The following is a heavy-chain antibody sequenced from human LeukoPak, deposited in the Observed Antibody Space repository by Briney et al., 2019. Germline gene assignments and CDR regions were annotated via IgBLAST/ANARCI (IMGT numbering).Heavy chain of an antibody. Sequence: ASVKVSCKASGYTFTSYAMNWVRQAPGQGLEWMGIINPSGGSTSYAQKFQGRVTMTRDTSTSTVYMELSSLRSEDTAVYYCARDRKDFWSGYPGYAFDIWGQGTMVTVSS. V-gene: IGHV1-46*01. CDR3: ARDRKDFWSGYPGYAFDI. J-gene: IGHJ3*02. CDR2: INPSGGST. CDR1: GYTFTSYA. D-gene: IGHD3-3*01.